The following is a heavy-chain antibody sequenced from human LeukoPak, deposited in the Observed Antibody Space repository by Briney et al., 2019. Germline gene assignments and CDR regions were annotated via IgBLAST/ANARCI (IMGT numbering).Heavy chain of an antibody. D-gene: IGHD1-1*01. V-gene: IGHV4-38-2*02. CDR3: ARVNWNPDY. CDR1: GYSIRSGYH. Sequence: SETLSLTCTVSGYSIRSGYHWDWIRQPPGEGLEWIGSIHRSGSTYYNPSLKSRVAISVDTSKNQFSLKLTSVTAADTAVYYCARVNWNPDYWGQGTLVTVSA. CDR2: IHRSGST. J-gene: IGHJ4*02.